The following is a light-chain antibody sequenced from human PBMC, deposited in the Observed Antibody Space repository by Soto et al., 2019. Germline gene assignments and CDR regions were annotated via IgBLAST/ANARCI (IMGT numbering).Light chain of an antibody. V-gene: IGKV1-27*01. J-gene: IGKJ3*01. Sequence: DIQMPQSPTSLSASVGDRVTINCRASQYIRNCVAWYQQKPGKAPKLLIYAASTLQSGVPSRFSGSGSGTDFTLTINSLQPEDVATYSCQKYSSVPVFGPGTKVELK. CDR2: AAS. CDR1: QYIRNC. CDR3: QKYSSVPV.